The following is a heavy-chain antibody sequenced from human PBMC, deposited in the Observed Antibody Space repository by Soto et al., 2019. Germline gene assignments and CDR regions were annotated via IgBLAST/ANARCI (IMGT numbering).Heavy chain of an antibody. J-gene: IGHJ5*02. Sequence: QVQLQESGPGLVKPSETLSLTCTVSGGSISSYYWSWIRQPPGKGLEWIGYIYYSGSTNYNPSLKSRVTISVDTSKNQFSLKLSSVTAADTAVYYCASFGSGSRARWFDPWGQGTLVTVSS. CDR2: IYYSGST. CDR1: GGSISSYY. CDR3: ASFGSGSRARWFDP. V-gene: IGHV4-59*08. D-gene: IGHD3-10*01.